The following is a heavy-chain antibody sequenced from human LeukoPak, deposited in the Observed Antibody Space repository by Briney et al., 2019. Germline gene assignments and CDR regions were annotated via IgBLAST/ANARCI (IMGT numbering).Heavy chain of an antibody. Sequence: PGGSLRLSCAASGFTFSSYSMNWVRQAPGKGLEWVSSISSSSSYIYYADSVEGRFTISRDNAKNSLYLQMNSLRAEDTAVYYCAREGHSSGWGASDAFDIWGQGTMVTVSS. D-gene: IGHD6-19*01. V-gene: IGHV3-21*01. CDR1: GFTFSSYS. CDR2: ISSSSSYI. CDR3: AREGHSSGWGASDAFDI. J-gene: IGHJ3*02.